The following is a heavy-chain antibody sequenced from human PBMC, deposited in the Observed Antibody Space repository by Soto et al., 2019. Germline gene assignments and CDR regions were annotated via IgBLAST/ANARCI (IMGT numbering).Heavy chain of an antibody. CDR1: GGSVSSGSYY. CDR2: IYYSGSI. CDR3: AREAFNYYDSSGYYFLDY. V-gene: IGHV4-61*01. D-gene: IGHD3-22*01. Sequence: SETLSLTCTVSGGSVSSGSYYWSWIRQPPGKGLEWIGYIYYSGSINYNPSLKSRVTISVDTSKNQFSLKLSSVTAADTAVYYCAREAFNYYDSSGYYFLDYWGQGTLVNVSS. J-gene: IGHJ4*02.